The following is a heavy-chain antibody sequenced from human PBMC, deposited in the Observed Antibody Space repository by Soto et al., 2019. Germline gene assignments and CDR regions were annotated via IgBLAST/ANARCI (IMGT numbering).Heavy chain of an antibody. V-gene: IGHV3-21*01. CDR1: GFTFSSYS. Sequence: VQLVESGGGLVQPGGSLRLSCAASGFTFSSYSMNWVRQAPGKGLEWASSISSSSSYIYYADSVKGRFTISRDNAKNSLYLQMNSLRAEDTAVYYCAREAPPVYCDYLRDAFHIRGQGTMVTVST. D-gene: IGHD4-17*01. CDR3: AREAPPVYCDYLRDAFHI. CDR2: ISSSSSYI. J-gene: IGHJ3*02.